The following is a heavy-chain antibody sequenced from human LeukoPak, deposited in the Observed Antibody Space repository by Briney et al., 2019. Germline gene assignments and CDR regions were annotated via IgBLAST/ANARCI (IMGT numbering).Heavy chain of an antibody. V-gene: IGHV4-61*02. D-gene: IGHD6-6*01. CDR2: IYTSGST. J-gene: IGHJ6*03. Sequence: PSQTLSLTCTVSGGSISSGSYYWSWIRQPAGKGLEWIGRIYTSGSTNYNPSLKSRVTISVDTSKNQFSLKLSSVTAADKAVYYCARDAAARRGTYYYYYMDVWGKGTTVTVSS. CDR3: ARDAAARRGTYYYYYMDV. CDR1: GGSISSGSYY.